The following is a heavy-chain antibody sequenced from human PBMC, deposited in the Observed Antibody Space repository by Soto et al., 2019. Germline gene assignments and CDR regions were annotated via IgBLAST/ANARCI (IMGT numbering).Heavy chain of an antibody. CDR1: GYTFTSYY. CDR3: ARAYGTLFYGSGRIGAFDI. J-gene: IGHJ3*02. D-gene: IGHD3-10*01. V-gene: IGHV1-46*01. Sequence: QVQLVQSGAEVKKPGASVKVSCKASGYTFTSYYMHWVRQAPGQGLEWMGIINPSGGSTSYAQKFQGRVTMTRDTSTSTVYMERSSLRSEYTAVYYCARAYGTLFYGSGRIGAFDIWGQGTMVTVSS. CDR2: INPSGGST.